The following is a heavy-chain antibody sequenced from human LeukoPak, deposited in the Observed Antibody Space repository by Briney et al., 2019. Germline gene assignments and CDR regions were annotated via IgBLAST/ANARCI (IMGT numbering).Heavy chain of an antibody. V-gene: IGHV4-59*08. Sequence: PSETLSLTCTVSGGSISSYYWSWIRQPPGKGLDWIGYIYYNGNTNYNPSLKSRVTISVDTSKNQFSLNLSSVTAADTAVYYCVRVLGDGYSDYWGQGTLVTVSS. CDR3: VRVLGDGYSDY. J-gene: IGHJ4*02. D-gene: IGHD5-24*01. CDR2: IYYNGNT. CDR1: GGSISSYY.